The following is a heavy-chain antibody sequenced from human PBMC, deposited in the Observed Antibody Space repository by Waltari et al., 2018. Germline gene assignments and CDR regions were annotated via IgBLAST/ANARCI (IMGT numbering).Heavy chain of an antibody. CDR3: ARVKLGYSYGFDY. V-gene: IGHV1-69*06. CDR2: IIPSFGKA. Sequence: QVQLVQSGAEVKKPGSSVKVSCKASGGTFSSYAISWVRQAPGQGLEWMGGIIPSFGKANYAKKFQGRVTITRDTSISTAYMELSRLRSDDTAVYYWARVKLGYSYGFDYWGQGTLVTVSS. CDR1: GGTFSSYA. D-gene: IGHD5-18*01. J-gene: IGHJ4*02.